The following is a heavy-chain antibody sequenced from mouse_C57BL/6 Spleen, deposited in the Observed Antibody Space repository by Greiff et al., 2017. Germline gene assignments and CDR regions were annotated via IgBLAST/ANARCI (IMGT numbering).Heavy chain of an antibody. Sequence: VQLQQSDAELVKPGASVKISCKVSGYTFPDYTIHWMKQRPEQGLEWIGYIYPRDGSTKYNEKFKGKATLTADKSSSTAYMPLNSLTSEDSAVYFCARFGHWDVRYFDVWGTGTTVTVSS. D-gene: IGHD4-1*01. CDR2: IYPRDGST. J-gene: IGHJ1*03. CDR3: ARFGHWDVRYFDV. CDR1: GYTFPDYT. V-gene: IGHV1-78*01.